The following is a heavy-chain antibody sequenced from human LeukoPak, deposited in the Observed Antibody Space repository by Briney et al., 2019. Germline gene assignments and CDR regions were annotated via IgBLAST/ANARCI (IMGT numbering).Heavy chain of an antibody. D-gene: IGHD3-16*02. CDR3: AKGLWGSYRAFDY. J-gene: IGHJ4*02. V-gene: IGHV3-30*02. CDR2: IRYDGSNK. CDR1: GFTFSSYG. Sequence: PGGSLRLSCAASGFTFSSYGMHWVRQAPGKGLEWVAFIRYDGSNKYYADSVKGRFTISRDNSKNTLYLQMNSLRAEDTAVYYCAKGLWGSYRAFDYWGQGTLVTVSS.